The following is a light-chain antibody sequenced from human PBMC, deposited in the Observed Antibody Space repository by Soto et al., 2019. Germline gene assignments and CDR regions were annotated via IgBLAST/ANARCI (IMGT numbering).Light chain of an antibody. CDR2: EVR. CDR1: SGDVGGYDY. CDR3: SSYTSGNPHVV. J-gene: IGLJ2*01. Sequence: QSALTQPASVSGSPGQSITISCTGTSGDVGGYDYVSWYQQHPAKAPKLIIFEVRNRPSGIPDRYSASKSCNTASLTISGLQAEDEAHYYCSSYTSGNPHVVFGGGTKLTVL. V-gene: IGLV2-14*01.